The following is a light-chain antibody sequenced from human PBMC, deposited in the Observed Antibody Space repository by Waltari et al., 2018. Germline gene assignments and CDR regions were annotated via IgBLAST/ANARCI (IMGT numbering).Light chain of an antibody. J-gene: IGLJ1*01. CDR2: SKL. Sequence: QSVLTQPPSVSGAPGQRVTISCTGSSSNLGAGYDVHWYQQLPGTAPKLLIYSKLHRPAVVPDRFSGSTSGTSASVAITGLQAGDEAEYYCQSYDTGLSGYVFGTGTKVTVL. V-gene: IGLV1-40*01. CDR1: SSNLGAGYD. CDR3: QSYDTGLSGYV.